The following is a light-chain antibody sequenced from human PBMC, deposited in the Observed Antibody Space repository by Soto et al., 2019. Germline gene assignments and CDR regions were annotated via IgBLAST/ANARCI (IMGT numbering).Light chain of an antibody. CDR1: QSLLHTNGYNY. CDR3: MQALRSPWT. Sequence: DIVMTQSPLSLPVTPGEPASISCRSSQSLLHTNGYNYLDWYLQKPGQSPQLLIYLGSNRASGVPDRFSGSGSGTDFTLTISRVEVEDVGVNYCMQALRSPWTFGQGTKVESK. V-gene: IGKV2-28*01. J-gene: IGKJ1*01. CDR2: LGS.